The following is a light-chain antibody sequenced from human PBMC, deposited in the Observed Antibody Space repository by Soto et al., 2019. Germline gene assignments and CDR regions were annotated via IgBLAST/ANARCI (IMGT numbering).Light chain of an antibody. CDR2: EGS. Sequence: QSALTQPASVSGSPGQSITISCTGTSSDVGDYNLVSWYQQHPGEAPKLMIYEGSKRPSGISNRFSGSKSGNTASLTISGLQGEDEADYYCFSFATSTTFRYVFGTGTKLTVL. CDR3: FSFATSTTFRYV. CDR1: SSDVGDYNL. J-gene: IGLJ1*01. V-gene: IGLV2-23*03.